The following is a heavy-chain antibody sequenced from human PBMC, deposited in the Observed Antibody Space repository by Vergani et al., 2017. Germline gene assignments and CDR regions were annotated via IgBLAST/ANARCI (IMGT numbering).Heavy chain of an antibody. CDR1: GYSFTNYW. CDR3: ARLYGRDSSGSKYFDY. Sequence: EVQLVQSGAEVKKPGESLKISCQISGYSFTNYWIGWVRQMPGKGLEWMGIIHPADSDTRYSPSFQAMVTISVDKSISTAYLQRSSLRASDSAMYYCARLYGRDSSGSKYFDYWGQGTLVTVSS. V-gene: IGHV5-51*01. J-gene: IGHJ4*02. D-gene: IGHD3-22*01. CDR2: IHPADSDT.